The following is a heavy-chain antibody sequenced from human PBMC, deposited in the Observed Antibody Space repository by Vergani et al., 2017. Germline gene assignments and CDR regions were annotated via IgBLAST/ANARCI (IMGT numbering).Heavy chain of an antibody. CDR1: GGSISSYY. Sequence: QVQLQESGPGLVKPSETLSLTCTVSGGSISSYYWSWIRQPAGKGLEWIGRIYTSGSTNYNPSLKSRVTMSVDTSKNQFSLKLSSVTAADTAVYYCAGDGSLGVTDKQPRGYHYYDMDVWG. D-gene: IGHD6-13*01. CDR2: IYTSGST. V-gene: IGHV4-4*07. J-gene: IGHJ6*03. CDR3: AGDGSLGVTDKQPRGYHYYDMDV.